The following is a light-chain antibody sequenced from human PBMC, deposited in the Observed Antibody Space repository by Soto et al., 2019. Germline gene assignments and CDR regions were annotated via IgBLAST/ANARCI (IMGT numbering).Light chain of an antibody. CDR1: SSDVGRYDY. V-gene: IGLV2-8*01. Sequence: QSALTQPPSASGSPGQSVTISCTGTSSDVGRYDYVSWYQQQPGKVPRLMIYEVVKRPSGVPDRFSGSKSGNTASLTVSGLQAEDEADYYCNSYASSDTWVFGGGTKLTVL. J-gene: IGLJ3*02. CDR3: NSYASSDTWV. CDR2: EVV.